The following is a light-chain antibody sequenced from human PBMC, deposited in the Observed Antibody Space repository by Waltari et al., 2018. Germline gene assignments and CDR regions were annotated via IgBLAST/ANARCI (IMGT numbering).Light chain of an antibody. J-gene: IGKJ4*01. Sequence: DIQMTQSPSSLSASVGDRVTITCQASQDIRKKLNWFQQKPGKAPQVLIFDASNSQAPVPSRFSGSGSGTDFALTISSLQPEDVGTYYCQQYASLPLTFGGGTRVEI. CDR2: DAS. CDR3: QQYASLPLT. CDR1: QDIRKK. V-gene: IGKV1-33*01.